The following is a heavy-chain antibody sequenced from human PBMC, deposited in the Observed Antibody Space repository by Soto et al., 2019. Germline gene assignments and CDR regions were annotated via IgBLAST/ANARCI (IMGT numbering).Heavy chain of an antibody. Sequence: SQTLSLTCAISGDRVSSNSAAWNWIRQSPSRGLEWLGRTYYRSKWYNDYAVSVKSRITINPDTSKNQFSLQLNSVTPEDTAVYYCARDRGCTNGVCLDAFDIWGQGTMVTVSS. CDR2: TYYRSKWYN. V-gene: IGHV6-1*01. CDR1: GDRVSSNSAA. D-gene: IGHD2-8*01. CDR3: ARDRGCTNGVCLDAFDI. J-gene: IGHJ3*02.